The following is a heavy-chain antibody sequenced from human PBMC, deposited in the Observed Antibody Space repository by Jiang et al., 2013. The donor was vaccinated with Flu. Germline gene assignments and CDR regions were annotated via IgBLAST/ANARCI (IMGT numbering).Heavy chain of an antibody. Sequence: GSGLVKPSETLSLTCTVSGGSISSSSYYWGWIRQPPGKGLEWIGSIYYSGSTYYNPSLKSRVTISVDTSKNQFSLKLSSVTAADTAVYYCAREEHSSWWGPYYYYYGMDVVGPRDHGHRLL. CDR2: IYYSGST. CDR1: GGSISSSSYY. D-gene: IGHD6-13*01. CDR3: AREEHSSWWGPYYYYYGMDV. V-gene: IGHV4-39*02. J-gene: IGHJ6*02.